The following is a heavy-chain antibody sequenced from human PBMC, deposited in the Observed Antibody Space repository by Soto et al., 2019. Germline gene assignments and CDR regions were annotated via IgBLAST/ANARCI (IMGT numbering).Heavy chain of an antibody. CDR3: ARHVLGYFAY. CDR2: IYYSGST. V-gene: IGHV4-39*01. CDR1: GGSISSSSYY. D-gene: IGHD2-15*01. Sequence: QLQLQESGPGLVKPSETLSLTCTVSGGSISSSSYYWGWIRQPPGKGLEWIGSIYYSGSTYYNPSLESRVTISVDTSKNQFSLKVSTVTAADTAVYYCARHVLGYFAYWGQGTLVTVSS. J-gene: IGHJ4*02.